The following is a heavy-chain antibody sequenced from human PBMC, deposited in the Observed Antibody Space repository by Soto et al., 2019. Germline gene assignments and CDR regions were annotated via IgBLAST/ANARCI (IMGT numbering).Heavy chain of an antibody. CDR1: GFTFSSYA. CDR2: ISGSGGST. CDR3: AKGGGIAAAGIGYFDY. Sequence: GGSLSLSCAASGFTFSSYAMSWVRQAPGKGLEWVSAISGSGGSTYYADSVKGRFTISRDNSKNTLYLQMNSLRAEDTAVYYCAKGGGIAAAGIGYFDYWGQGTLVTVSS. D-gene: IGHD6-13*01. V-gene: IGHV3-23*01. J-gene: IGHJ4*02.